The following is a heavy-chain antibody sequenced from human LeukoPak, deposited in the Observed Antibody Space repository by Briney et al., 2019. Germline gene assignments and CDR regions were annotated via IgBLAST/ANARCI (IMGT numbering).Heavy chain of an antibody. CDR3: ARDDAYDILTGNWFDP. Sequence: ASVKVSCKASGCTFTSYGISWVRQTPGQGLEWMGWISAYNGNTNYAQKLQGRVTMTTDTSTSTAYMELRSLRSDDTAVYYCARDDAYDILTGNWFDPWGQGTLVTVSS. CDR1: GCTFTSYG. J-gene: IGHJ5*02. CDR2: ISAYNGNT. D-gene: IGHD3-9*01. V-gene: IGHV1-18*01.